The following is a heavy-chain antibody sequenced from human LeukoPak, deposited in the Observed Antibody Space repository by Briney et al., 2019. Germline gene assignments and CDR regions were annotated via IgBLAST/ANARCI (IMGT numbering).Heavy chain of an antibody. D-gene: IGHD6-19*01. CDR2: IRYDGSNE. CDR3: AKGTTSVAGSDYFDY. Sequence: GGSLRLSCAASRFTFSSYGMHWVRQAPGKGLEWVAFIRYDGSNEYSADSVKGRLTISRDNSKNTLYLQMTSLRAKDTAVYYCAKGTTSVAGSDYFDYWGQGTLVTVSS. CDR1: RFTFSSYG. J-gene: IGHJ4*02. V-gene: IGHV3-30*02.